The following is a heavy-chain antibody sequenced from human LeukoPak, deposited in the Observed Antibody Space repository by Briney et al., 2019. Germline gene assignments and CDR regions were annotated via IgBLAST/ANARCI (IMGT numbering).Heavy chain of an antibody. CDR3: ARVRDLYRDY. J-gene: IGHJ4*02. CDR1: GFTFSSYT. CDR2: ISGGSTYT. V-gene: IGHV3-21*01. Sequence: GGSLRLSCAASGFTFSSYTMNWVRQAPGRGLEWVSSISGGSTYTFYADSVMGRFTISRDNAKNSLYLHMSSLRAEDTAVYYCARVRDLYRDYWGQGILVTVSS. D-gene: IGHD5-12*01.